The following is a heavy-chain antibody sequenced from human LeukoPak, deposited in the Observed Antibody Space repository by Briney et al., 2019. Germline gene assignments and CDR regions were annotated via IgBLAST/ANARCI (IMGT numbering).Heavy chain of an antibody. V-gene: IGHV1-46*01. CDR2: INPSGGST. D-gene: IGHD2-21*02. CDR3: ARGGDLACGGDCPSFDY. Sequence: GASVTVSCTASGYTFTSYDINWVRQAPGQGLERMGLINPSGGSTIYAQMFQGRVTMTRDMSTSTVYMELSSLRSEDTAVYYCARGGDLACGGDCPSFDYWGQGTLVTVSS. J-gene: IGHJ4*02. CDR1: GYTFTSYD.